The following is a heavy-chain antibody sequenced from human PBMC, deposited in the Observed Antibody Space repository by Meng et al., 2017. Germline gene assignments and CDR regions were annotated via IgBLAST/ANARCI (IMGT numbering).Heavy chain of an antibody. CDR2: IYYSGST. J-gene: IGHJ5*02. CDR3: ARADRRVGSYGPNWFDP. CDR1: GGSISSGGYY. V-gene: IGHV4-31*01. D-gene: IGHD5-18*01. Sequence: QLQDSGPVLVKPSQTLSLTCTVSGGSISSGGYYWSWIRQHPGKGLEWIGYIYYSGSTYYNPSLKSLVTISVDTSKNQFSLKLSSVTAADTAVYYCARADRRVGSYGPNWFDPWGQGTLVTVSS.